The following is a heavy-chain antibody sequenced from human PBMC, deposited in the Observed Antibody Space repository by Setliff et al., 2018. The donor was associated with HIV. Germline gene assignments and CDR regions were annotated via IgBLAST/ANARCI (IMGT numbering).Heavy chain of an antibody. J-gene: IGHJ5*02. CDR3: ARGGRSIFGVDTKNWFDP. D-gene: IGHD3-3*01. Sequence: LSLTCAVYGGSFSDYYWSWIRQPPGKGLEWIGEINHSGSTNYNPSLKSRVTISVDTSKNQFSLKLSSVTAADTAVYYCARGGRSIFGVDTKNWFDPWGQGNLVTVSS. CDR2: INHSGST. CDR1: GGSFSDYY. V-gene: IGHV4-34*01.